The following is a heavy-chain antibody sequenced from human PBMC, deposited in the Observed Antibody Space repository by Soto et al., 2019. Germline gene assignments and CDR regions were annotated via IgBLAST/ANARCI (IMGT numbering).Heavy chain of an antibody. J-gene: IGHJ6*02. V-gene: IGHV5-51*01. CDR1: GYSFTSYW. CDR3: ARSGSGWSFYYYYGMDV. Sequence: PGESLKISCKGSGYSFTSYWIGWVRQMPGKGLEWMGIIYPGDSDTRYSPSFQGQVTISADKSISTAYLQWSSLKASDTSMYYCARSGSGWSFYYYYGMDVWGQGATVTVSS. D-gene: IGHD6-19*01. CDR2: IYPGDSDT.